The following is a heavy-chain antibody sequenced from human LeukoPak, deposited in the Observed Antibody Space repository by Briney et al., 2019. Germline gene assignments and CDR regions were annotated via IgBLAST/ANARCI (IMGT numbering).Heavy chain of an antibody. Sequence: SETLSLTCAVYGGSFSGYYWSWIRQPPGKGLEWIGEINHSGSTNYNPSLKSRVTISVDTSKNQFSLKLSSVTAADTAVYYCARARQWLGYWGQGTLVTVSS. CDR1: GGSFSGYY. J-gene: IGHJ4*02. V-gene: IGHV4-34*01. CDR3: ARARQWLGY. CDR2: INHSGST. D-gene: IGHD6-19*01.